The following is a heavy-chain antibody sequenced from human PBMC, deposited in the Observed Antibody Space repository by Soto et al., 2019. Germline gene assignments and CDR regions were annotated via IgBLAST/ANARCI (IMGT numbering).Heavy chain of an antibody. CDR2: TQYSGST. CDR1: DASISSDDYY. CDR3: VRGVAASPASLGMDL. D-gene: IGHD2-2*01. J-gene: IGHJ6*02. Sequence: LSLTCTVSDASISSDDYYWTWIRQPPGKGLEWIGNTQYSGSTNYNPSPKSRVTISVDTTRNQISLKLSSVTAADTAMYYCVRGVAASPASLGMDLWGPGTTVTVSS. V-gene: IGHV4-30-4*01.